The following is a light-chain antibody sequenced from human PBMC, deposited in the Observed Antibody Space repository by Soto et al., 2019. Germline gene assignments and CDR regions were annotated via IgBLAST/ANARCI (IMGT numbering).Light chain of an antibody. CDR2: GAS. J-gene: IGKJ4*01. Sequence: DVRMTQSPSSLSASVGDTITITCRASRTINTYLNWCQQKPGEPPRLLIYGASTLHDGVPSRFSGSGSGADFTLTSSGLQPEDFASYHCQQTYSDISFGGGTKV. V-gene: IGKV1-39*01. CDR3: QQTYSDIS. CDR1: RTINTY.